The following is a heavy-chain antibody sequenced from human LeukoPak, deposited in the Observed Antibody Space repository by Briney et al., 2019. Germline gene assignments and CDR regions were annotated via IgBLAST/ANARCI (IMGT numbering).Heavy chain of an antibody. CDR2: ISGSGGST. J-gene: IGHJ4*02. V-gene: IGHV3-23*01. Sequence: PGGSLRLSCAASGFTFSSYAMSRVRQAPGKGLEWVSAISGSGGSTYYADSVKGRFTISRDNSKNTLYLQMNSLRAEDTAVYYCAKDGGIVATIPYFDYWGQGTLVTVSS. CDR1: GFTFSSYA. CDR3: AKDGGIVATIPYFDY. D-gene: IGHD5-12*01.